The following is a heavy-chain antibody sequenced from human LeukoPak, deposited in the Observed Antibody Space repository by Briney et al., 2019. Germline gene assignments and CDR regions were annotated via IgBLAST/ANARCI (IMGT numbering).Heavy chain of an antibody. CDR2: IYTSDST. Sequence: GGSLRLSCAASGFSVSDSYMSWVRQAPGKGLEWVSVIYTSDSTYYAASAKGRFTISRDNSKNTLYLQMNNVRAEDTAIYYCANGGTSHFDFWGKGTLVAVST. V-gene: IGHV3-53*01. J-gene: IGHJ4*02. CDR1: GFSVSDSY. D-gene: IGHD4-23*01. CDR3: ANGGTSHFDF.